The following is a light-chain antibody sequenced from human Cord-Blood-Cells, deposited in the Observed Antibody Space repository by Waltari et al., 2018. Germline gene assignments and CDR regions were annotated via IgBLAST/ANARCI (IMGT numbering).Light chain of an antibody. V-gene: IGLV2-14*01. CDR3: SSYTSSSTVV. CDR1: SSDVGGYNY. J-gene: IGLJ2*01. CDR2: DVS. Sequence: QSALTQPASVSGSPGQSITISCTGTSSDVGGYNYVSWYQQHPGKAPKLMIYDVSNRPSGVFNRFSGSKYGNTASLTISGLQAEDEADYYCSSYTSSSTVVFGGGTKLTVL.